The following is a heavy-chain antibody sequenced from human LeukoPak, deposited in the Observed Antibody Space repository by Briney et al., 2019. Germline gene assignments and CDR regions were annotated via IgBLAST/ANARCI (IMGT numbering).Heavy chain of an antibody. CDR1: GGSFSGYY. J-gene: IGHJ6*02. CDR2: INNSGST. V-gene: IGHV4-34*01. Sequence: SETLSLTCAVYGGSFSGYYWSWIRQPPGRGLGWNGEINNSGSTNYNPTPKSRVTISVATSKNQFTLRLSSVTAADTAVYYCARGPIGVTGTPDDYYGMDVWGQGTTVTVSS. CDR3: ARGPIGVTGTPDDYYGMDV. D-gene: IGHD6-19*01.